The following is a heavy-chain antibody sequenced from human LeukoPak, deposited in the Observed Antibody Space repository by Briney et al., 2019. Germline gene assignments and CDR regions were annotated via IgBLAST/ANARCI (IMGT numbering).Heavy chain of an antibody. D-gene: IGHD2-15*01. CDR2: IKTDGSEK. J-gene: IGHJ4*02. Sequence: GGSLRLSCKASGFTFSSYWMSWVRQAPGKGLEWVANIKTDGSEKYYVDSVKGRFTITRDNTRNSLFLQMYSLRAEDTAVYFCAREDGYCSGGNCYSYFDSWGQGTLVTVSS. CDR3: AREDGYCSGGNCYSYFDS. CDR1: GFTFSSYW. V-gene: IGHV3-7*01.